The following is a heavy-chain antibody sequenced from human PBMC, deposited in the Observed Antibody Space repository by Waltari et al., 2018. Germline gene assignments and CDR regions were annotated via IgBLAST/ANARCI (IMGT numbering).Heavy chain of an antibody. CDR2: MSGSGSNK. V-gene: IGHV3-48*03. J-gene: IGHJ4*02. CDR3: VRNAVWSGPDC. D-gene: IGHD3-3*01. Sequence: EVQLVESGGGLVQAGGSLRLSCAASGFTFSSYEMNWVRQVQGKGLEWISYMSGSGSNKYLTDSVKGRFTISRDNAKNSLSLQMYSLRVEDTAVYYCVRNAVWSGPDCWGQGTLVTVSS. CDR1: GFTFSSYE.